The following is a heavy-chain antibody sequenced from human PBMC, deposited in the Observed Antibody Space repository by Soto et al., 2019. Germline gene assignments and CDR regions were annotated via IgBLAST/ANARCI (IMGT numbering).Heavy chain of an antibody. Sequence: SETLSLTCTVSGGSISSYYWSWIRQPPGKGLEWIGYIYYSGSTNYNPSLKSRVTISVDTSKNQFSLKLSSVTAADTAVYYCARATGYSNYEDYFDYWGQGTLVTVSS. J-gene: IGHJ4*02. CDR2: IYYSGST. V-gene: IGHV4-59*01. D-gene: IGHD4-4*01. CDR3: ARATGYSNYEDYFDY. CDR1: GGSISSYY.